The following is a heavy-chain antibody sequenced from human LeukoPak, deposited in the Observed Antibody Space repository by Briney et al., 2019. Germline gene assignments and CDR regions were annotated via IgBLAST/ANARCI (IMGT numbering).Heavy chain of an antibody. D-gene: IGHD3-10*01. J-gene: IGHJ4*02. CDR3: ARVFGGSGGYPSDY. V-gene: IGHV4-59*01. CDR2: IYYSGST. Sequence: SETLSLTCTVSGGSISSYYWSWVRQPPGKGLEWIGYIYYSGSTNYNPSLKSRVTISVDTSKNQFSLKLSSVTAADTAVYYCARVFGGSGGYPSDYWGRGPLVPVP. CDR1: GGSISSYY.